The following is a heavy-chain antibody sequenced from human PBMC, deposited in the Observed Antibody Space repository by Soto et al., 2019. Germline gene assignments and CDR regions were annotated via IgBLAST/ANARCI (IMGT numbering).Heavy chain of an antibody. CDR1: GGSISSYY. CDR3: ARQHYYDSSGYYTWN. J-gene: IGHJ4*02. CDR2: IYYSGST. Sequence: PSETLSLTCTVSGGSISSYYWSWIRQPPGKGLEWIGYIYYSGSTNYTPSLKSRVTISADTSNNQFSLRLNSVTAADTAVYYCARQHYYDSSGYYTWNWGQGTLVTV. V-gene: IGHV4-59*08. D-gene: IGHD3-22*01.